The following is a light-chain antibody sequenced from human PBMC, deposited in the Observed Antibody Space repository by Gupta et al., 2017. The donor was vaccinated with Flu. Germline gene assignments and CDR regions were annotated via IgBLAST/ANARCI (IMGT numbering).Light chain of an antibody. CDR2: DAS. CDR3: QYRRNWVFI. J-gene: IGKJ3*01. Sequence: EIVLTQSPATLSLSLGERATLSCRASDSVSSYLAWYQQKPGQAPRLLIYDASNRATGTPARFSGSGSGTDFTLTISSLEPEDSAVYYCQYRRNWVFIFGHGTKVDIK. V-gene: IGKV3-11*01. CDR1: DSVSSY.